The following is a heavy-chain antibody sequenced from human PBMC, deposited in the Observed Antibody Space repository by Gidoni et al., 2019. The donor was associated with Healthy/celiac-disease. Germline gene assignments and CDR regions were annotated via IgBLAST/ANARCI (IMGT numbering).Heavy chain of an antibody. CDR1: GGSLSSYY. D-gene: IGHD6-13*01. J-gene: IGHJ5*02. CDR3: AREVTSSSWYRGWFDP. Sequence: QVQLQESGPGLVKPSETLSLTCTVSGGSLSSYYWSWIRQPPGKGLEWIGYIYYSGSTNYNPSLKSRVTISVDTSKNQFSRKLSSVTAADTAVYYCAREVTSSSWYRGWFDPWGQGTLVTVSS. CDR2: IYYSGST. V-gene: IGHV4-59*01.